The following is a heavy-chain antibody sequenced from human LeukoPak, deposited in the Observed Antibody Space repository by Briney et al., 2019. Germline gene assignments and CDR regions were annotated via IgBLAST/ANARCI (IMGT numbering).Heavy chain of an antibody. J-gene: IGHJ5*02. CDR1: RFTFSSYS. CDR2: ISSGSGYI. CDR3: ARDYQLGRAWFDP. Sequence: GGSLRLSCAASRFTFSSYSMSWVRQAPGKGLEWVSSISSGSGYIYYADSVKGRFTISRDNAKNSLYLQMNSLRAEDTAVYHCARDYQLGRAWFDPWGQGTLVTVSS. V-gene: IGHV3-21*01. D-gene: IGHD5-24*01.